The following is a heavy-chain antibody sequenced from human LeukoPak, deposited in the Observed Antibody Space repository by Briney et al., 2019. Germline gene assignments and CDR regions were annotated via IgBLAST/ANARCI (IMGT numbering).Heavy chain of an antibody. CDR2: INYSGNT. V-gene: IGHV4-39*07. D-gene: IGHD5-18*01. CDR1: GGSISSSSYY. Sequence: SETLSLTCTVPGGSISSSSYYWGWIRQPPGKGLQWIGSINYSGNTYYNPSLKSRVTISVDTSKNQFSLKLSSVTAADTAVYYCASGYSYDLFDYWGQGTLVTVSS. CDR3: ASGYSYDLFDY. J-gene: IGHJ4*02.